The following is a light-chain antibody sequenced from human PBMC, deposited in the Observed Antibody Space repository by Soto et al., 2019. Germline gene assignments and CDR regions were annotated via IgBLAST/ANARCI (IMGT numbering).Light chain of an antibody. Sequence: DIQMTQTPSTLSASVGDTVTITCRASQSLSEWLAWYQQKPGKAPKLLIYDASSLERGVPSRFSGSGSGTEFTLTISSLQPDDFAVYYCQQRTNRPPITFGQGTRLEI. CDR1: QSLSEW. J-gene: IGKJ5*01. V-gene: IGKV1-5*01. CDR3: QQRTNRPPIT. CDR2: DAS.